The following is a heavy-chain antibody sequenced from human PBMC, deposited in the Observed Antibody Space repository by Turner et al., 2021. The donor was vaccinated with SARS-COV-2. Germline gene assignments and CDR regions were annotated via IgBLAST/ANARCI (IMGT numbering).Heavy chain of an antibody. CDR3: ARQVSILGRWLAPFDS. V-gene: IGHV4-39*01. Sequence: QLQLQESGPGLVKPSETLSLTCTVSSGSISSSAYYWGWIRQPPGKGLEWIGSFFYSGSTYYSPSLKSRITTSVDTSKNQFSLNLSSVTAADTAVYYCARQVSILGRWLAPFDSWGQGTLVTVSS. CDR2: FFYSGST. J-gene: IGHJ4*02. CDR1: SGSISSSAYY. D-gene: IGHD6-19*01.